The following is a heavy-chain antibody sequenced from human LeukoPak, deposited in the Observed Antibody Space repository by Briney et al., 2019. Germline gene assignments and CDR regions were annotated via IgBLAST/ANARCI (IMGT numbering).Heavy chain of an antibody. Sequence: TSQTLSLTCTVSGGSISSGGYYWRWIRQHPGKGLEWIGYIYYSGSTYYNPSLKSRVTISVDTSKNQLSLKLSSVTAADTAVYYCAVEERGYSYGYDYWGQGTLVTVSS. CDR2: IYYSGST. J-gene: IGHJ4*02. CDR1: GGSISSGGYY. V-gene: IGHV4-31*03. D-gene: IGHD5-18*01. CDR3: AVEERGYSYGYDY.